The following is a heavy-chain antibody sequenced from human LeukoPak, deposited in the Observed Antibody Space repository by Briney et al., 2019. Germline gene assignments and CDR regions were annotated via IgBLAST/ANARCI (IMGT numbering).Heavy chain of an antibody. Sequence: ASVEVSCKASGYTFTSYGISWVRQAPGQGLEWMGWISAYNGNTNYAQKLQGRVTMTTDTSTSTAYMELRSLRSDDTAVYYCARDQAGDCSGGSCYSKPYFQHWGQGTLVTVSS. J-gene: IGHJ1*01. CDR3: ARDQAGDCSGGSCYSKPYFQH. CDR2: ISAYNGNT. CDR1: GYTFTSYG. D-gene: IGHD2-15*01. V-gene: IGHV1-18*01.